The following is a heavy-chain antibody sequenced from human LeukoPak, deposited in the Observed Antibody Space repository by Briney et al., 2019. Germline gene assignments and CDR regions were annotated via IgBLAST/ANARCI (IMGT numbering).Heavy chain of an antibody. CDR2: IYYSGST. V-gene: IGHV4-59*08. CDR1: GGSISIYY. D-gene: IGHD3-22*01. Sequence: PSETLSLTCTVSGGSISIYYWNWIRQPPGKGLEWIGYIYYSGSTYYNPSLKSRVTMSVDTSKNQFSLKLTSVTAADTAVYYCARGGSYYDSSGSPVGVYWGQGTLVTVSS. J-gene: IGHJ4*02. CDR3: ARGGSYYDSSGSPVGVY.